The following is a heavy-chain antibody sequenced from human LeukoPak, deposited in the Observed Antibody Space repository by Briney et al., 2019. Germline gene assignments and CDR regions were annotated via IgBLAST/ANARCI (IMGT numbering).Heavy chain of an antibody. Sequence: SETLSLTCNVSGGSISSSSYYWGWIRQPPGKGLEWIGSIYYSGNTYYNPSLKSRVTISVDTSKNQFSLRLSSVTAADTAVYYCVRHGASTIGVVRYWGQGTLVTVSS. CDR3: VRHGASTIGVVRY. V-gene: IGHV4-39*01. CDR1: GGSISSSSYY. J-gene: IGHJ4*02. CDR2: IYYSGNT. D-gene: IGHD3-22*01.